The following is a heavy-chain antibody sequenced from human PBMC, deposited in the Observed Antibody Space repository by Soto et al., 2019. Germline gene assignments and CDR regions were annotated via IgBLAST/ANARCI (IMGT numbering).Heavy chain of an antibody. J-gene: IGHJ4*02. CDR3: ARAPPSRVRPFDY. CDR1: GFTVISNY. Sequence: GGSLRLSCAASGFTVISNYMSWVRQAPGKGLEWVSVIYSGGSTYYADSVKGRFTISRDNSKNTLYLQMNSLRAEDTAVYYCARAPPSRVRPFDYWGQGTLVTVSS. D-gene: IGHD6-25*01. CDR2: IYSGGST. V-gene: IGHV3-53*01.